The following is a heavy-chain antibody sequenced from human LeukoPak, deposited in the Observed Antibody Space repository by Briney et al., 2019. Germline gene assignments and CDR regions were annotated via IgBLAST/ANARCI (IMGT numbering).Heavy chain of an antibody. CDR2: INPSGGST. V-gene: IGHV1-46*01. D-gene: IGHD1-1*01. Sequence: GASVKVSCKASGYTFTSYYIDWVRQAPGQGLEWMGVINPSGGSTGYAQKFQGRVTMTGDPSTRTVYMELSSLTSDDTAVYYCARGTTDDYWGQGTPVTVSS. CDR1: GYTFTSYY. J-gene: IGHJ4*02. CDR3: ARGTTDDY.